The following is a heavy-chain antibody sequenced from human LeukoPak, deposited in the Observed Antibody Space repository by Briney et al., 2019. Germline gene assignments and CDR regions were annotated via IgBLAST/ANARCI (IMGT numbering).Heavy chain of an antibody. CDR2: INSDGSEG. CDR3: ARSSYSSSSSV. CDR1: GFTFSGFW. Sequence: GGSLRLSCAVSGFTFSGFWMSWSRQAPGKGLEWVTSINSDGSEGYYADVVKGRFTISRDNAKNSLYLQINSLRAEDTAVYYCARSSYSSSSSVWGQGTMVTVSS. V-gene: IGHV3-7*03. D-gene: IGHD6-6*01. J-gene: IGHJ3*01.